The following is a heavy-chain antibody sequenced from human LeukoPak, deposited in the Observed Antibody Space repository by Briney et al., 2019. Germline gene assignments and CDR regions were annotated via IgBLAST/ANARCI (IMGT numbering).Heavy chain of an antibody. CDR3: ARNRDGYNSFDY. J-gene: IGHJ4*02. D-gene: IGHD5-24*01. CDR2: AHYSGSS. CDR1: GGSISRYY. V-gene: IGHV4-59*12. Sequence: SETLSLTCTVSGGSISRYYWSWIRQPPGKGLEWIGYAHYSGSSYYNPSLRSRVTISVDTSKNHFSLKLSSVTAADTAVYYCARNRDGYNSFDYWGQGTLVTVSS.